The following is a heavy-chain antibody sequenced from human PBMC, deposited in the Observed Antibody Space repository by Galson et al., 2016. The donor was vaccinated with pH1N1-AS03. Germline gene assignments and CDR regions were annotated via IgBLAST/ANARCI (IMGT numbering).Heavy chain of an antibody. CDR3: AAGDYVAASFDN. V-gene: IGHV3-30-3*01. CDR1: GLIFSNSA. Sequence: SLRLSCAASGLIFSNSAMHWVRQAPGKGLEWVAVMSYDGGNEYYADAVKGRFTISRDHSRNTLYLQMNSVRVEDTAEYYCAAGDYVAASFDNWGQGTLVTVSS. J-gene: IGHJ4*02. CDR2: MSYDGGNE. D-gene: IGHD3-16*01.